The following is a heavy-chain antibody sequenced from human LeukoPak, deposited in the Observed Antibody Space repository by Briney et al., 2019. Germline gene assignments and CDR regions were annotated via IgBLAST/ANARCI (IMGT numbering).Heavy chain of an antibody. CDR1: GGSISSGDYY. CDR2: IFYSGST. CDR3: ARMRYNWNLNWFDP. Sequence: SETLSLTCTFSGGSISSGDYYWSWIRQHPGKGLEWIGYIFYSGSTYYNPSLKSRVTISVDTSKNQFSLRLSSMTVADTAVYYCARMRYNWNLNWFDPWGQGTLVTVSS. J-gene: IGHJ5*02. D-gene: IGHD1-20*01. V-gene: IGHV4-31*03.